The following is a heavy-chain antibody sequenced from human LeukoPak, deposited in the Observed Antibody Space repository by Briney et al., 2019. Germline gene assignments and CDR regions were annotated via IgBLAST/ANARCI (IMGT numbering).Heavy chain of an antibody. Sequence: PGGSLRLSCAASGFTFSSYAMNWVRQAPGKGLEWLSFTSSSSGSTHYADSVKGRFTISRDNAENSLHLRVNSLRAEDTAVYYRARGRDSGSFIIDYWGQGTLVTVSS. D-gene: IGHD3-10*01. CDR3: ARGRDSGSFIIDY. CDR1: GFTFSSYA. J-gene: IGHJ4*02. CDR2: TSSSSGST. V-gene: IGHV3-48*01.